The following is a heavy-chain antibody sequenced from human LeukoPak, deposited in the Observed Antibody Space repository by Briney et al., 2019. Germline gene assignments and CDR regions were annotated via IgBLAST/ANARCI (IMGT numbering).Heavy chain of an antibody. Sequence: SVKVSCKASGGTFSSYAISWVRQAPGQWLEWMGGIIPIFGTANYAQKFQGRVTITTDESTSTAYMELSSLRSEDTAVYYCASQDIVVVVAAPGDYYYMDVWGKGTTVTVSS. V-gene: IGHV1-69*05. CDR3: ASQDIVVVVAAPGDYYYMDV. D-gene: IGHD2-15*01. CDR2: IIPIFGTA. J-gene: IGHJ6*03. CDR1: GGTFSSYA.